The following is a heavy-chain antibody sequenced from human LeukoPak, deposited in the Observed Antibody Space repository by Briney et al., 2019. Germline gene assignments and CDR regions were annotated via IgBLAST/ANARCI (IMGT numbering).Heavy chain of an antibody. J-gene: IGHJ3*02. D-gene: IGHD2-2*02. V-gene: IGHV4-30-4*08. CDR3: ARDLVVVPAAIGDAFDI. Sequence: SETLSLTCTVSGGSISSGDYYWCWIRQPPGRGLEWIGYIYYSGSTYYNPSLKGRVTISVDTSKNQFSLKLSSVTAADTAVYYCARDLVVVPAAIGDAFDIWGQGTMVTVSS. CDR2: IYYSGST. CDR1: GGSISSGDYY.